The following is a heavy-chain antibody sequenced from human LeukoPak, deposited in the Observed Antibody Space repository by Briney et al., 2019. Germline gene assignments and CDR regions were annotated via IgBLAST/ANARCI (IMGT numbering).Heavy chain of an antibody. D-gene: IGHD2-15*01. CDR1: GFTFTSSA. J-gene: IGHJ4*02. CDR2: IVVGSGNT. V-gene: IGHV1-58*01. Sequence: SVKVSCKASGFTFTSSAVQWVRQARGQRLEWIGWIVVGSGNTNYAQKFQERVTITRDMSTSTAYMELSSLRSEDTAVYYCARIMLSWREFDCWGQGTLVTVSS. CDR3: ARIMLSWREFDC.